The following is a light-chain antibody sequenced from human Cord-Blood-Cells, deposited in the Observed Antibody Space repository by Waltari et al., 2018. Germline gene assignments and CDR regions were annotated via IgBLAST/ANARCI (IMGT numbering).Light chain of an antibody. J-gene: IGLJ3*02. V-gene: IGLV3-21*03. CDR1: NIGRKS. CDR2: DDS. Sequence: SYVLTQPPSVSVAPGKTARLTCGGNNIGRKSLHWYQQKPGQAPVLVVYDDSDRPSGIPERFSGSNSGNTATLTISRVEVGDEADYYCQVWDSSSDHRVFGGGTKLTVL. CDR3: QVWDSSSDHRV.